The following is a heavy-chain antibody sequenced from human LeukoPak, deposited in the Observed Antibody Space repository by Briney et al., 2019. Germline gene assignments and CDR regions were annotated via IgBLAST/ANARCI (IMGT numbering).Heavy chain of an antibody. J-gene: IGHJ2*01. CDR3: ATDLYYDSSGGDL. V-gene: IGHV3-74*01. CDR1: GFTFSSYW. CDR2: INSDGRST. D-gene: IGHD3-22*01. Sequence: GGSLRLSCAASGFTFSSYWMHWVRQAPGKGLVWVSYINSDGRSTRYADSVKGRFTISRDNAKNTLYLQMNCLGAEDTAVYYCATDLYYDSSGGDLWGRGTLVTVSS.